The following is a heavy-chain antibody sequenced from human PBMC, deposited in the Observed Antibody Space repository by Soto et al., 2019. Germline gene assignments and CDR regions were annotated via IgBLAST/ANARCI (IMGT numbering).Heavy chain of an antibody. CDR1: GCSIRSSSY. CDR2: IYSTGNT. CDR3: RRSSRYSTDV. Sequence: SETLSHTCTVSGCSIRSSSYWVWIRQPPGKGLEWIGSIYSTGNTYYNPSLNSQVTISVDTSKNQFSLNVISVTAADTAVYYCRRSSRYSTDVWGQGTTVT. D-gene: IGHD6-13*01. J-gene: IGHJ6*02. V-gene: IGHV4-39*01.